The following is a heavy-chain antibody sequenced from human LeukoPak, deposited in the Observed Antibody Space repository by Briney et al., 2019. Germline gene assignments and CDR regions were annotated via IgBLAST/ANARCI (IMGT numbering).Heavy chain of an antibody. D-gene: IGHD6-19*01. CDR1: GFTFSTYN. CDR3: ARYTSGWIDYYYYGMDV. V-gene: IGHV3-48*04. Sequence: GGSLRLSCAASGFTFSTYNMNWVRQAPGKGLEWVSYISSSSSTIYYADSVKGRFTISRDNARNSLYLQMNSLRAEDTAVYYCARYTSGWIDYYYYGMDVWGQGTTVTVSS. CDR2: ISSSSSTI. J-gene: IGHJ6*02.